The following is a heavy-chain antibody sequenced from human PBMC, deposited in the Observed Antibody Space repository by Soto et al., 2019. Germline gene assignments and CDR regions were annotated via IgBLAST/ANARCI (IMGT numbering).Heavy chain of an antibody. CDR2: ISGSGGST. V-gene: IGHV3-23*01. CDR1: GFTFYSYA. CDR3: AKDYSNYSYYFDY. J-gene: IGHJ4*02. D-gene: IGHD4-4*01. Sequence: GSLRIPCAASGFTFYSYALSWGPPAPGKGLEWVSAISGSGGSTYYADSVKGRFTISRDNSKNTLYLQMNSLRAEDTAVYYCAKDYSNYSYYFDYWGQGTLVTVSS.